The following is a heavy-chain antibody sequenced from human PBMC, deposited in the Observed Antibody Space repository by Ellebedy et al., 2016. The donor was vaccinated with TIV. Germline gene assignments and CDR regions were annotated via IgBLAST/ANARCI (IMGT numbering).Heavy chain of an antibody. V-gene: IGHV4-39*01. Sequence: SETLSLXCSVSGDSISSSSYFWGWIRQPPGKGLDWIGIIYYSGSTYYNPPLNSRVTISIDTSKNQLSLNLSSVTAADTAVYYCARPLRSTVTTSIYFDYWGQGTLVTVSS. CDR3: ARPLRSTVTTSIYFDY. CDR1: GDSISSSSYF. J-gene: IGHJ4*02. D-gene: IGHD4-17*01. CDR2: IYYSGST.